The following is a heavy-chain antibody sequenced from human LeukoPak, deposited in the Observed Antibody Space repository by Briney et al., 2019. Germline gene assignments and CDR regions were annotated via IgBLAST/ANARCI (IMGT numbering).Heavy chain of an antibody. V-gene: IGHV3-73*01. J-gene: IGHJ4*02. CDR2: IRSKANSYAT. Sequence: GGSLRLSCAASGFTFSGSAMHWVRQASGKGLEWVGRIRSKANSYATAYAASVKGRFTISRDDSKNTAYLQMNSLRAEDTAVYYCARSAHFDWSSITNFDYWGQGTLVTVSS. CDR1: GFTFSGSA. CDR3: ARSAHFDWSSITNFDY. D-gene: IGHD3-9*01.